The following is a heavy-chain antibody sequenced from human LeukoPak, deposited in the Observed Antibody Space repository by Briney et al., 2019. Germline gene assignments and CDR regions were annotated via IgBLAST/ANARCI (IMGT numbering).Heavy chain of an antibody. V-gene: IGHV3-21*01. CDR1: GFTFSSYS. CDR2: ISSSSSYI. D-gene: IGHD3-3*01. J-gene: IGHJ6*03. CDR3: ARDALWSGYYYYYYYYYMDV. Sequence: GGSLRLSCAASGFTFSSYSMNWVRQAPGKGLEWVSSISSSSSYIYYADSVKGRFTISRDNAKNSLYLQMNSLRAEDTAVYYRARDALWSGYYYYYYYYYMDVWGKGTTVTVSS.